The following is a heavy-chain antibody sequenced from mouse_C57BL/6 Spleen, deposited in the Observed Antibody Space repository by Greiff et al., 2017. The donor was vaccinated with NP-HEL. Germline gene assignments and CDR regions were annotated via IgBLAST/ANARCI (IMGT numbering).Heavy chain of an antibody. CDR2: IRNKANGYTT. V-gene: IGHV7-3*01. CDR3: ASHYYYGSSYGFAY. D-gene: IGHD1-1*01. CDR1: GFTFTDYY. Sequence: VQLKESGGGLVQPGGSLSLSCAASGFTFTDYYMSWVRQPPGKALEWLGFIRNKANGYTTEYSASVKGRFTISRDNSQSILYLQMNALRAEDSATYYCASHYYYGSSYGFAYWGQGTLVTVSA. J-gene: IGHJ3*01.